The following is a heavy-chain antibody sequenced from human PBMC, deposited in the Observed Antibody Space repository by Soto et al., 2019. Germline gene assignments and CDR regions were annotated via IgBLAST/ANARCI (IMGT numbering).Heavy chain of an antibody. Sequence: SETLSLTCGVYGGSSRNDYCIWVRHPPGKGLEWIGEVNHSEEATYNPSLQRRPTISLDTSHNQFSLKMTSVTAADPAMSFGTRAERFPRCWFGPWGRGTRVTVAS. V-gene: IGHV4-34*01. J-gene: IGHJ5*02. D-gene: IGHD3-10*01. CDR3: TRAERFPRCWFGP. CDR1: GGSSRNDY. CDR2: VNHSEEA.